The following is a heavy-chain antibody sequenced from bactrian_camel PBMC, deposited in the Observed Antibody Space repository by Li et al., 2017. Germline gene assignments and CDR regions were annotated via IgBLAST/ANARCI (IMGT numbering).Heavy chain of an antibody. CDR1: GYTISADC. J-gene: IGHJ6*01. CDR3: AADPGVCDYSLARPPPKYAFGY. V-gene: IGHV3S53*01. Sequence: VQLVESGGGSVQAGGSLKLSCVASGYTISADCMGWFRQAPGKEREAVASVDSVGTTKYADSVKDRFTISKDNAKTSLGLQMNNLKPEDTAMYYCAADPGVCDYSLARPPPKYAFGYWGQGTQVTVS. CDR2: VDSVGTT. D-gene: IGHD4*01.